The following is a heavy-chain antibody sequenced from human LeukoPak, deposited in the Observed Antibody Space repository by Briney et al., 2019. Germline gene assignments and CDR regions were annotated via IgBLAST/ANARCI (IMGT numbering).Heavy chain of an antibody. V-gene: IGHV3-30*02. CDR1: GFTFSSYG. Sequence: GGSLRLSCAASGFTFSSYGIHWVRQAPGKGLEWVAVIWYDGSNKYYADSVKGRFTISRDNSKNTLYLQMNSLRAEDTAVYYCAKGTKWEPVDYWGQGTLVTVSS. D-gene: IGHD1-26*01. CDR2: IWYDGSNK. CDR3: AKGTKWEPVDY. J-gene: IGHJ4*02.